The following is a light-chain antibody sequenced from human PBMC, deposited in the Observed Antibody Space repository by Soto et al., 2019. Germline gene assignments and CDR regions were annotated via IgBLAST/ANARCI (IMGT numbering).Light chain of an antibody. Sequence: EIVMTQSPATLSVSPGERVTLSRRASESISTNLVWYQQKPGQAPRLLIYGASSRATGIPARFSGSGSGTDFTLTISSLQSEDFAIYYCKQYKSWPPAWTFGQGTKVDIK. J-gene: IGKJ1*01. CDR2: GAS. V-gene: IGKV3D-15*01. CDR1: ESISTN. CDR3: KQYKSWPPAWT.